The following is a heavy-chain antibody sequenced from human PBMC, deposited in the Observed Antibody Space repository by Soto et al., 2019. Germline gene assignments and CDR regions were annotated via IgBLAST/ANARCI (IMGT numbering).Heavy chain of an antibody. J-gene: IGHJ5*02. CDR1: GGSFSGYY. D-gene: IGHD3-22*01. Sequence: SETLSLTCAVYGGSFSGYYWTWIRQPPGTGLEWIGEINHSGSTNYNPSLKSRVTISVDTSKNQFSLKLTSVTAADTAVYYCARGVPYYFDTPGGNWFDPWGQGTLVTVCS. V-gene: IGHV4-34*01. CDR3: ARGVPYYFDTPGGNWFDP. CDR2: INHSGST.